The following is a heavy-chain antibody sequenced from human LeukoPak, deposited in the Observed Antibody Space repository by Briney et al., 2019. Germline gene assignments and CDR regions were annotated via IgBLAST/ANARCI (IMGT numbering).Heavy chain of an antibody. CDR3: ARGAPTTRIGAGRFDY. D-gene: IGHD5-12*01. Sequence: ASVKVSCKAFGYSLTYYYVHWVRQAPGQGLEWMGEIKPSGGSTSYAQKFQGRITVTRDTYTNTVYMDLSSLRSEDTATYYCARGAPTTRIGAGRFDYWGQGSLLAVAS. J-gene: IGHJ4*02. V-gene: IGHV1-46*01. CDR2: IKPSGGST. CDR1: GYSLTYYY.